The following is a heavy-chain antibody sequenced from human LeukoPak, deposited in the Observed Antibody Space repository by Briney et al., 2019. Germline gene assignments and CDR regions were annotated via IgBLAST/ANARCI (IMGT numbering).Heavy chain of an antibody. CDR2: INAGNGNT. CDR1: GGTFSSYA. CDR3: ARVAGTIVVVPAALDY. Sequence: GASVKVSCKASGGTFSSYAISWVRQAPGQRLEWMGWINAGNGNTKYSQKFQGRVTITRDTSASTAYMELSSLRSEDTAVYYCARVAGTIVVVPAALDYWGQGTLVTASS. J-gene: IGHJ4*02. D-gene: IGHD2-2*01. V-gene: IGHV1-3*01.